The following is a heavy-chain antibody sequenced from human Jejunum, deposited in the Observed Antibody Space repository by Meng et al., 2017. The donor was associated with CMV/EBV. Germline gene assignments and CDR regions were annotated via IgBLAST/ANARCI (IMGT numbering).Heavy chain of an antibody. Sequence: GGSFGGYYWSWIRQSPGQGLEWIGQINHGGSPSYNPSLRRRVTISEDTSKNQFSLRLTSVTAADTAIYYCARKYCGSSNCYPFDYWGQGELVTVSS. CDR1: GGSFGGYY. J-gene: IGHJ4*02. D-gene: IGHD2-2*01. CDR2: INHGGSP. CDR3: ARKYCGSSNCYPFDY. V-gene: IGHV4-34*01.